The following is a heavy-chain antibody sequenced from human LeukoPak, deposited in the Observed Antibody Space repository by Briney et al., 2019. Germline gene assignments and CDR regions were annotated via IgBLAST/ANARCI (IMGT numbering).Heavy chain of an antibody. CDR2: MNPNSGNT. D-gene: IGHD5-18*01. CDR1: AYTFTSYD. J-gene: IGHJ6*02. CDR3: ARASLDVDTAMVYYYYGMDV. V-gene: IGHV1-8*01. Sequence: ASVTVSCKASAYTFTSYDINWVRQAAGRGLEWMGWMNPNSGNTGYAQKFQGRVTMTRNTSMSTAYMELSSLRSEDTAVYYCARASLDVDTAMVYYYYGMDVWGQGTTVTVSS.